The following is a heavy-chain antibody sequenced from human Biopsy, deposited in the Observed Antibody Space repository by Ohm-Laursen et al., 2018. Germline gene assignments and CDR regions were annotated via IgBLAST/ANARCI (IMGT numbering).Heavy chain of an antibody. V-gene: IGHV3-9*01. CDR1: GFTFDDHA. J-gene: IGHJ6*02. D-gene: IGHD4-17*01. CDR2: ISWNSDKI. Sequence: SLRLSCAASGFTFDDHAMHWVRQPPGKGLEWVSGISWNSDKIGYADSVKGRFTISRDNAKNSLYLQMNSLRAEDTAFYYCTKDQDYGDYGMDVWDQGTTVTVSS. CDR3: TKDQDYGDYGMDV.